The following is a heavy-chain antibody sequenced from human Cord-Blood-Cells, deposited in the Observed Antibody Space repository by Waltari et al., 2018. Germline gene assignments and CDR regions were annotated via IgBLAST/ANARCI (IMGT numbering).Heavy chain of an antibody. D-gene: IGHD3-10*01. Sequence: QLQLQESGPGLVKPSETLSLTCTVSGGSISSSSYYWGWIRQPPGKGLEWIGSIYYTWSTYYNPSLKSRVTISVDTSKNQFSRKLSFVTAADTAVYYCARRMVTGSYYLAFDIWGQGTMVTVSS. CDR3: ARRMVTGSYYLAFDI. J-gene: IGHJ3*02. CDR1: GGSISSSSYY. CDR2: IYYTWST. V-gene: IGHV4-39*01.